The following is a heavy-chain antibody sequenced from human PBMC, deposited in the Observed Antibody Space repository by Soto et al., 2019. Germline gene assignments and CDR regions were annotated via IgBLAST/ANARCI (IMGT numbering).Heavy chain of an antibody. CDR1: GGSFIGYY. V-gene: IGHV4-34*01. J-gene: IGHJ6*02. Sequence: SETLSLTCAVYGGSFIGYYCSFIRQPPFKWLEWIGEINHSGSTNYNPSLKSRVTISVDTSKNQFSLKLSSVTAADTAVYYCARGTDRYGMDVWGQGTTVTVSS. CDR2: INHSGST. CDR3: ARGTDRYGMDV.